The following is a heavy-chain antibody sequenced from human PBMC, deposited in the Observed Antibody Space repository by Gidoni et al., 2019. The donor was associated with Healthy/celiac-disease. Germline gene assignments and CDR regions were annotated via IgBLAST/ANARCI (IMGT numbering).Heavy chain of an antibody. CDR3: AKSSHGLIDY. CDR1: GFTFSSYA. CDR2: ISGSGGST. D-gene: IGHD2-2*01. Sequence: EVQLLESGGGLVQPGGSLGLSCAASGFTFSSYAMSWVRQAHGTGLDWVSAISGSGGSTYYADSVKGRFTIARDNSKNTLYLQMNSLRAEDTAVYYCAKSSHGLIDYWGQGTLVTVSS. V-gene: IGHV3-23*01. J-gene: IGHJ4*02.